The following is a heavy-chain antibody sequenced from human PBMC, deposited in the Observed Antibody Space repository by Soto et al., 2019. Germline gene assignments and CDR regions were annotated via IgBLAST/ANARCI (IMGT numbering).Heavy chain of an antibody. Sequence: EVQLLESGGALVQPGGSLRLSCAASGFTFSSYAMSWVRQAPGKGLEWVSVISGSGGGTYYADSVKGRFTISRDNSKNTLNLQMSSLRAEDTAVYYCAKDIDSGWGHWFDPWGQGTLVTVSS. CDR1: GFTFSSYA. CDR2: ISGSGGGT. J-gene: IGHJ5*02. V-gene: IGHV3-23*01. D-gene: IGHD6-19*01. CDR3: AKDIDSGWGHWFDP.